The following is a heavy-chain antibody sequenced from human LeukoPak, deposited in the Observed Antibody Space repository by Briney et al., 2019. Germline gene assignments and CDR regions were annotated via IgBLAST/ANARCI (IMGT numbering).Heavy chain of an antibody. CDR1: GGSISSGSYY. CDR2: IYTSGST. J-gene: IGHJ4*02. V-gene: IGHV4-61*02. Sequence: SETPSLTCTVSGGSISSGSYYWSWIRQPAGKGLEWIGRIYTSGSTNYNPSLKSRVTISVDTSKNQFSLKLSSVTAADTAVYYCARDFGGWGQGTLVTVSS. D-gene: IGHD3-10*01. CDR3: ARDFGG.